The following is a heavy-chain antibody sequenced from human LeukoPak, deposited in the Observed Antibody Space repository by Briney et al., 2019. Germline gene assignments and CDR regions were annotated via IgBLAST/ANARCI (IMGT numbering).Heavy chain of an antibody. V-gene: IGHV3-30*04. CDR1: GFTFSTYA. CDR3: TTDNGYYYDSSGYVSDNY. Sequence: PGGSLRLSCAASGFTFSTYAMHWVRQAPGKGLEWVAVISYDGSNKYYADSVKGRFTISRDNSKNTLYLQMNSLKTEDTAVYYCTTDNGYYYDSSGYVSDNYWGQGTLVTVSS. CDR2: ISYDGSNK. J-gene: IGHJ4*02. D-gene: IGHD3-22*01.